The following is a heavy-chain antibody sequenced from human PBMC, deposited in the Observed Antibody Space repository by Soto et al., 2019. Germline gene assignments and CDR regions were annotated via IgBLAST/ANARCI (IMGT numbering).Heavy chain of an antibody. CDR2: IYYSGST. D-gene: IGHD2-2*01. Sequence: SETLSLTCTVSGGSISSSSYYWGWIRQPPGKGLEWIGSIYYSGSTYYNPSLKSRVTISVDTSKNQFSVKLSSVTAADTAVYYCATVSPDIVVVPAAMRPEVYGMDVWGQGTTVTVSS. CDR3: ATVSPDIVVVPAAMRPEVYGMDV. V-gene: IGHV4-39*01. J-gene: IGHJ6*02. CDR1: GGSISSSSYY.